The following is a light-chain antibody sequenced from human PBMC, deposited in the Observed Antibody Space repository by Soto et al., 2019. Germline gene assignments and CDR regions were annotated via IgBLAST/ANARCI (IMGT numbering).Light chain of an antibody. CDR1: QSFSSN. J-gene: IGKJ4*01. V-gene: IGKV3-15*01. CDR2: GTS. CDR3: QQYNNWPLT. Sequence: ELVLTQSPATLSVSPGERATLSCRASQSFSSNLAWYQQKPGQAPRLLIYGTSTRVTGIPARFSGSGSGTEFTLTISSLQSEDFAVYYCQQYNNWPLTFGGGTKVDIK.